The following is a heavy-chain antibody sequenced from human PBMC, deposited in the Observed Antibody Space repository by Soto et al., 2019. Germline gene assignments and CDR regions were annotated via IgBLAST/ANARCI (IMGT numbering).Heavy chain of an antibody. J-gene: IGHJ5*02. CDR2: TYYRSKWYN. CDR1: GDSVSSNSAA. CDR3: ARAIVATIWAAWFDP. D-gene: IGHD5-12*01. Sequence: PSQTLSLTCAISGDSVSSNSAAWNWIRQSPSRGLEWLGRTYYRSKWYNEYAVSVKSRITINPDTSKNPFSLQLNSVTPEDTAVYYCARAIVATIWAAWFDPWGQGTLVTVSS. V-gene: IGHV6-1*01.